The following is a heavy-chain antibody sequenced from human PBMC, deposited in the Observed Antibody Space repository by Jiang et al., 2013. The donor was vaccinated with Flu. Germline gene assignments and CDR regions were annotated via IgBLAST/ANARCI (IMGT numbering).Heavy chain of an antibody. J-gene: IGHJ4*03. CDR3: ARERGFDY. Sequence: LQGRVTMTTDTSTSTAYMELRSLRSDDTAVYYCARERGFDYWGQGTTVTVSS. V-gene: IGHV1-18*01.